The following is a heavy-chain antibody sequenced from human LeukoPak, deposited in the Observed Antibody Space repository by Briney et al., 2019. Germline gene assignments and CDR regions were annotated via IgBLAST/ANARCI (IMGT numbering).Heavy chain of an antibody. CDR2: IKHDGSEK. CDR3: AREGGFYYGSGSSNYF. D-gene: IGHD3-10*01. Sequence: GESLRLSCAASGFTFSNYGMHWVRQAPGKGLEWVANIKHDGSEKYHVDSVKGRLTISRDNAKNSLYLLMNSLRAEDTAVYYLAREGGFYYGSGSSNYFWGQGTLVTVSS. CDR1: GFTFSNYG. J-gene: IGHJ4*02. V-gene: IGHV3-7*01.